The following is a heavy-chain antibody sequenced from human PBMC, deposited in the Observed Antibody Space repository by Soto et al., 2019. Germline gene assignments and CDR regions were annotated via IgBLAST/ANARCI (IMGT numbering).Heavy chain of an antibody. V-gene: IGHV1-3*01. J-gene: IGHJ6*03. D-gene: IGHD3-9*01. CDR1: GYTFTSYA. CDR3: ARKGDILTGYYSSPRPYYMDV. Sequence: ASVKVSCKASGYTFTSYAMHWVRQAPGQRLEWMGWINAGNGNTKYSQKFQGRATITRDTSASTAYMELSSLRSEDTAVYYCARKGDILTGYYSSPRPYYMDVWGKGTSVTVSS. CDR2: INAGNGNT.